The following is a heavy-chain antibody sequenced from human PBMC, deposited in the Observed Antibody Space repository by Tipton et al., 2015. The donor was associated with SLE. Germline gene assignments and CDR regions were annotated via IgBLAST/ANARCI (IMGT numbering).Heavy chain of an antibody. V-gene: IGHV4-59*04. CDR3: ASAPQAARNAFDI. Sequence: LRLSCTVSGGSISSHYWSWIRQPPGKGLEWIGSIYYSGSTYYNPSLKSRVTISVDTSKNQFSLKLSSVTAADTAVYYCASAPQAARNAFDIWGQGTMVTVSS. J-gene: IGHJ3*02. CDR2: IYYSGST. CDR1: GGSISSHY. D-gene: IGHD6-6*01.